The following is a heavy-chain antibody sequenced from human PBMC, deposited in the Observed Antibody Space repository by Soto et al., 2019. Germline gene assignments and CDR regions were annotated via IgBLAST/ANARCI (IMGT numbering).Heavy chain of an antibody. Sequence: QVQLVESGGGVVQPGRSLRLSCAASGFTFSSYGMHWVRQAPGKGLEWVAVIWYDGSNKYYADSVKGRFTISRDNSKNTRYLKMLCRSAEDTAVYYCGRVRGSSRPVTTRLYCYYYGMDVWGQGSTVTVSS. CDR3: GRVRGSSRPVTTRLYCYYYGMDV. D-gene: IGHD4-17*01. V-gene: IGHV3-33*01. J-gene: IGHJ6*02. CDR1: GFTFSSYG. CDR2: IWYDGSNK.